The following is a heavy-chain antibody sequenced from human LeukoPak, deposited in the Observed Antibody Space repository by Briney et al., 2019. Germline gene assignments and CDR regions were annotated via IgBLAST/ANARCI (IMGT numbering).Heavy chain of an antibody. CDR1: GGSFSGYY. J-gene: IGHJ6*03. D-gene: IGHD4-17*01. CDR3: ARGLTVSYYYYYYMDV. CDR2: INHSGST. Sequence: SETLSLTCAVYGGSFSGYYWSWIRQPPGKGLEWIGEINHSGSTNYNPSLKSRVTISVDTSMNQFSLKLSSVTAADTAVYYCARGLTVSYYYYYYMDVWGKGTTVTVSS. V-gene: IGHV4-34*01.